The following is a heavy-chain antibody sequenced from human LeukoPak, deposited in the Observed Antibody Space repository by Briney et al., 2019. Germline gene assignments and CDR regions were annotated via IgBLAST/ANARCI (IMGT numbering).Heavy chain of an antibody. CDR3: ARGLYYDFWSGYYTGPYYFDY. V-gene: IGHV4-34*01. D-gene: IGHD3-3*01. J-gene: IGHJ4*02. Sequence: SGTLSLTCAVYGGSFSGYYWSWIRQPPGKGLEWIGEINHSGSTNYNPSLKSRVTISVDTSKNQFSLKLSSVTAADTAVYYCARGLYYDFWSGYYTGPYYFDYWGQGTLVTVSS. CDR1: GGSFSGYY. CDR2: INHSGST.